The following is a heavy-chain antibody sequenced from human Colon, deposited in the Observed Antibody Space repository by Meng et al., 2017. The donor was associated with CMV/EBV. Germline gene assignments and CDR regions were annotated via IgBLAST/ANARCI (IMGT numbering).Heavy chain of an antibody. Sequence: TAYYRHWLRQGPGQGPEWMGVIDPGGSTTYAQRFQGRVIMTRDTSTSTVNLELSSLRSEDTAIYYCARGYYHFWSASGYNWFDPWGQGTLVTVSS. CDR1: TAYY. V-gene: IGHV1-46*01. D-gene: IGHD3-3*01. CDR3: ARGYYHFWSASGYNWFDP. CDR2: IDPGGST. J-gene: IGHJ5*02.